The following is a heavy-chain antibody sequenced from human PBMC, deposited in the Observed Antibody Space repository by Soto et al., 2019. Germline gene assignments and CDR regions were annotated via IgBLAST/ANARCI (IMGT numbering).Heavy chain of an antibody. J-gene: IGHJ6*02. Sequence: QVQLVQSGAEVKKPGSSVKVSCKASVGSLSNYGISWVRQAPGQGLEWMGGIIPVFGTANYAQKFQGRVTITADEFTNIVYMDVTSLRSEDTAVYYCARGDATKIVVTTYYAMDVWGQGTTVTVSS. CDR1: VGSLSNYG. V-gene: IGHV1-69*12. CDR2: IIPVFGTA. CDR3: ARGDATKIVVTTYYAMDV. D-gene: IGHD4-17*01.